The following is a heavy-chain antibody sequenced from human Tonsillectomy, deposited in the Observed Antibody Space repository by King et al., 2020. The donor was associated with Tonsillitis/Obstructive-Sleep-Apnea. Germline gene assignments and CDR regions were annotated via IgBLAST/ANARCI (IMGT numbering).Heavy chain of an antibody. CDR2: IYYSGST. Sequence: QLQLQESGPGLVKPSETLSLTCTVSGGSVSSGSYYWSWVRQPPGKGLEWIGYIYYSGSTNYNPSLKSRVTISVDTSKNQFSLKLSSVTAADTAVYYCARGDYDSSGYYGDYFDYWGQGTLVTVSS. CDR1: GGSVSSGSYY. CDR3: ARGDYDSSGYYGDYFDY. D-gene: IGHD3-22*01. V-gene: IGHV4-61*01. J-gene: IGHJ4*02.